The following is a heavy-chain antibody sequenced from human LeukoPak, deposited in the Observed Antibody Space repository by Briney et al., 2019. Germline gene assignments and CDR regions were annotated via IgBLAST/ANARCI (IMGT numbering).Heavy chain of an antibody. D-gene: IGHD1-1*01. CDR1: GFTFSSYW. Sequence: TGGSLRLSCAASGFTFSSYWMSWVRQAPGKGLEWVANIKQDGSEKYYVDSVKGRFTISRDNAKNSLYLQMNSLRAEDTAVYYCAKDQGGQLEPIYEAWGQGTMVTVSS. CDR3: AKDQGGQLEPIYEA. J-gene: IGHJ3*01. V-gene: IGHV3-7*03. CDR2: IKQDGSEK.